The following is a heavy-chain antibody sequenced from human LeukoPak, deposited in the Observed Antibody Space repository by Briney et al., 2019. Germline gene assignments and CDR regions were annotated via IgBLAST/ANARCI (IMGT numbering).Heavy chain of an antibody. Sequence: GASLRLSCAASGFTFSSYAMSWVRQAPGKGLEWVSGINDSGGSTYYADSVKGRLTISRDNSKNTLYLQMNSLRAEDTAVYYCAKGVDTRRRIGMRVVVTYYFDYWGQGTLVTVSS. D-gene: IGHD3-22*01. CDR2: INDSGGST. CDR1: GFTFSSYA. V-gene: IGHV3-23*01. CDR3: AKGVDTRRRIGMRVVVTYYFDY. J-gene: IGHJ4*02.